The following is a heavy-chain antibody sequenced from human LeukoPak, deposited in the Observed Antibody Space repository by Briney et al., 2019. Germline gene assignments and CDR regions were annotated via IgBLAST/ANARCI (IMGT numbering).Heavy chain of an antibody. CDR1: RYTFTGQD. Sequence: ASVKVSCKASRYTFTGQDMHWVRQAPGQGLEWMGWINPNTGGTKYAQRLQGRVTMTRDTTISTAYMELSRLTSDDTAVYYCASYPRYSSSPPFDYWGQGTLVTVSS. D-gene: IGHD6-6*01. CDR2: INPNTGGT. CDR3: ASYPRYSSSPPFDY. J-gene: IGHJ4*02. V-gene: IGHV1-2*02.